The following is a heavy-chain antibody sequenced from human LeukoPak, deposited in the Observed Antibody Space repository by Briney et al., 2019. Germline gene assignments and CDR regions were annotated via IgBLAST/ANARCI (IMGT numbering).Heavy chain of an antibody. CDR2: INQDESEK. D-gene: IGHD1-26*01. J-gene: IGHJ4*02. CDR3: ARAIPYSGNYIWYFDS. V-gene: IGHV3-7*01. CDR1: GFTFSTYK. Sequence: GGSLRLSCVASGFTFSTYKMTWVRQAPGKGLGWVANINQDESEKTYLDSVKGRFTISRDNAKNSLYLQMNSLRAEDTAVYYCARAIPYSGNYIWYFDSWGQGTLVTVSS.